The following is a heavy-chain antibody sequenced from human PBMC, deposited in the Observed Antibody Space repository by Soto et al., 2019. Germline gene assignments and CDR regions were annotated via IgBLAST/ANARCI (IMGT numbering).Heavy chain of an antibody. V-gene: IGHV1-69*10. CDR3: ARAPMAGYCSSTSCYANDY. CDR2: IIPILGIA. J-gene: IGHJ4*02. CDR1: GYTFTSYG. D-gene: IGHD2-2*01. Sequence: GASVKVSCKASGYTFTSYGISWVRQAPGQGLEWMGWIIPILGIANYAQKFQGRVTITADKSTSTAYMELSSLRSEDTAVYYCARAPMAGYCSSTSCYANDYWGQGTLVTVSS.